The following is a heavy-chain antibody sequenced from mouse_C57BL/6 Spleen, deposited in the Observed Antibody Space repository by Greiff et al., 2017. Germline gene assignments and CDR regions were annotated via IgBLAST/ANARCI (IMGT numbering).Heavy chain of an antibody. CDR1: GFTFTDYY. J-gene: IGHJ4*01. V-gene: IGHV7-3*01. CDR3: ARYRDRYYAMDY. CDR2: IRNKANGYTT. Sequence: EVQLVESGGGLVQPGGSLSLSCAASGFTFTDYYMSWVRQPPGKALEWLGFIRNKANGYTTEYSAYVKGRFTFSRDNSQSILYLQMNALRAEDSATYYCARYRDRYYAMDYWGQGTSVTVSS.